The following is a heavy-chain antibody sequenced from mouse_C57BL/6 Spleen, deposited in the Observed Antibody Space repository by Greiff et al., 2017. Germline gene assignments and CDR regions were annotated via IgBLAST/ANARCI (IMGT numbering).Heavy chain of an antibody. CDR3: ASTYYYGSVYYAMDY. J-gene: IGHJ4*01. CDR1: GFSLTSYG. Sequence: VQLQESGPGLVQPSQSLSITCTVSGFSLTSYGVHWVRQPPGKGLEWLGVIWSGGSTDYNAAFISRLSISKDNSKSQVFFKMNSLQADDTAIYYGASTYYYGSVYYAMDYWGQGTSVTVSS. V-gene: IGHV2-4*01. D-gene: IGHD1-1*01. CDR2: IWSGGST.